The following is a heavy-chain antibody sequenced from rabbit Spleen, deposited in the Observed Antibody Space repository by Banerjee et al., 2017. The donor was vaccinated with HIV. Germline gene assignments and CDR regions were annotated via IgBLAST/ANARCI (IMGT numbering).Heavy chain of an antibody. CDR2: INAVTGKA. CDR1: GFSFSDRDV. D-gene: IGHD8-1*01. J-gene: IGHJ4*01. Sequence: QEQLVESGGGLVQPEGSLTLTCKASGFSFSDRDVMCWVRQAPGKGLEWIACINAVTGKAVYASWAKGRFTFSTTSSTTVTLQMTSLTAADTATYFCARGSSYANFGDLWGPGTLVTVS. V-gene: IGHV1S45*01. CDR3: ARGSSYANFGDL.